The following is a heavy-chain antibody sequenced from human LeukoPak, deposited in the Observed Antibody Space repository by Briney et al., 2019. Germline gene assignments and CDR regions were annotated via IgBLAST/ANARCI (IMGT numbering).Heavy chain of an antibody. CDR2: IYYSGST. Sequence: TSETLSLTCTVSGGSISSYYWSWIRQPPGKGLEWIGYIYYSGSTNYNPSLKSRVTMSVDTSKNQFSLKVSSVTAADTAVYYCARDGIPAARKGYYYYYGMGVWGQGTTVTVSS. CDR3: ARDGIPAARKGYYYYYGMGV. J-gene: IGHJ6*02. D-gene: IGHD6-13*01. V-gene: IGHV4-59*12. CDR1: GGSISSYY.